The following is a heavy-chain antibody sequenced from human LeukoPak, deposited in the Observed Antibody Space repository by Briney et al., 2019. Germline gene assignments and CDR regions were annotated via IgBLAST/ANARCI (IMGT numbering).Heavy chain of an antibody. CDR2: IYYSGST. D-gene: IGHD6-19*01. CDR1: GGSISSYY. V-gene: IGHV4-59*01. J-gene: IGHJ6*02. Sequence: PSETLSLTCTVSGGSISSYYWSWIRQPPGKGLEWIGYIYYSGSTNYNPSLKSRVTISVDTSKNQFSLKLSSVTAADTAVYYCARDIAVAPYCYYGMDVWGQGTTVTVSS. CDR3: ARDIAVAPYCYYGMDV.